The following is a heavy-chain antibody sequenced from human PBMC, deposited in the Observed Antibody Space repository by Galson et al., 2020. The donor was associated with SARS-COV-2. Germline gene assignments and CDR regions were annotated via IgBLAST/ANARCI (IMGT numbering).Heavy chain of an antibody. J-gene: IGHJ6*03. Sequence: GGSLRLSCAASGFTFSSYAMHWVRQAPGKGLEWVAVISYDGSNKYYADSVKGRFTISRDNSKNTLYLQMNSLRAEDTAVYYCASNYGDYVWDYYYYMDVWGKGTTVTVSS. D-gene: IGHD4-17*01. V-gene: IGHV3-30*04. CDR1: GFTFSSYA. CDR3: ASNYGDYVWDYYYYMDV. CDR2: ISYDGSNK.